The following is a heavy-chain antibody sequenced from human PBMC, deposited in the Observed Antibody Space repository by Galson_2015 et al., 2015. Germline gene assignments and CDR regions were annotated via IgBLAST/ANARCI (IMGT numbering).Heavy chain of an antibody. J-gene: IGHJ4*02. CDR3: ARDECTPTSCYEY. D-gene: IGHD2-2*01. CDR2: IWYDGSNQ. Sequence: SLRLSCAASGFTLSSYGMLWVRLAPGKGLEWVAFIWYDGSNQYYADSVKGRFTISRDTSTNTLYLQMNSLRAEDTAVYYCARDECTPTSCYEYWGQGTLVTVSS. CDR1: GFTLSSYG. V-gene: IGHV3-33*01.